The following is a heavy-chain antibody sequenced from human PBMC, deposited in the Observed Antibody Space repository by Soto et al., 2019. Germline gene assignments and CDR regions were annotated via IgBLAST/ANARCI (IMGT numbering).Heavy chain of an antibody. V-gene: IGHV3-48*02. CDR3: AREASYYDFWSGYDI. J-gene: IGHJ3*02. CDR1: GFTFSSYS. Sequence: QAGGSLRLSCAASGFTFSSYSMNWVRQAPGKGLEWVSYISSSSSTIYYADSVKGRFTISRDNAKNSLYLQMNSLRDEDTAVYYCAREASYYDFWSGYDIWGQGTMVTVSS. CDR2: ISSSSSTI. D-gene: IGHD3-3*01.